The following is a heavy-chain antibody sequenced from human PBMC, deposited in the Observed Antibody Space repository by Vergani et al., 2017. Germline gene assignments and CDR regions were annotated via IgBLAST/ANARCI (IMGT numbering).Heavy chain of an antibody. CDR3: VKDRGASIGFDD. V-gene: IGHV3-30*02. Sequence: VQLVESGGGVVQPGGSLRLSCAASGFSFGSYGMHWVRVRQAPGKGLEWLAYLRYDGTTKQYADSVKGRFTISRDNSKNMLYLQMDSLRPEDTAMFYCVKDRGASIGFDDWGQGILVTVSS. CDR2: LRYDGTTK. CDR1: GFSFGSYG. D-gene: IGHD2-2*01. J-gene: IGHJ4*02.